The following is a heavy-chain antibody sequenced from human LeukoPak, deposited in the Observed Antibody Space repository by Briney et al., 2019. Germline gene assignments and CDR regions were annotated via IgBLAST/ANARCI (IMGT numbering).Heavy chain of an antibody. CDR1: GGSISSYY. CDR2: IYYSGST. Sequence: SETLSLTCTVSGGSISSYYWSWIRQPPGKGLEWIGYIYYSGSTNYNPSLKSRVTISVDTSKNQFSLKLSSVTAADTAVYYCARAYADDYGGNSYYYYYYMDVWGKGTTVTVSS. V-gene: IGHV4-59*01. CDR3: ARAYADDYGGNSYYYYYYMDV. J-gene: IGHJ6*03. D-gene: IGHD4-23*01.